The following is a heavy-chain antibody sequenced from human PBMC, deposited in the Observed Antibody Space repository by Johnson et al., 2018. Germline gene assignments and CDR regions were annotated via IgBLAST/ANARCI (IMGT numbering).Heavy chain of an antibody. D-gene: IGHD1-1*01. Sequence: VQLVESGGGLVQPGGSLRLSCAASGFNFGTYAMTWVRQAPGKGLEWVSGITGTGGNTYFAASVKGRFSISRDNSKNTVYLQMNRLTGEDTAVYYCVKAPTGDYDFWGQGTLVTVSS. CDR2: ITGTGGNT. V-gene: IGHV3-23*04. CDR1: GFNFGTYA. J-gene: IGHJ4*02. CDR3: VKAPTGDYDF.